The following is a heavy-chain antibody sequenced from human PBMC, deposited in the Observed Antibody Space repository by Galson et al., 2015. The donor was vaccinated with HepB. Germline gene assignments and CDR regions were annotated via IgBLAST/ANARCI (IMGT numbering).Heavy chain of an antibody. J-gene: IGHJ4*02. CDR1: GGSISSGDYY. Sequence: LSLTCTVSGGSISSGDYYWSWIRQPPGKGLEWIGYIYYSGSTYYNPSLKSRVTISVDTSKNQFSLKLSSVTAADTAVYYCARVGRGSYYFDYWGQGTLVTVSS. D-gene: IGHD5-12*01. V-gene: IGHV4-30-4*01. CDR3: ARVGRGSYYFDY. CDR2: IYYSGST.